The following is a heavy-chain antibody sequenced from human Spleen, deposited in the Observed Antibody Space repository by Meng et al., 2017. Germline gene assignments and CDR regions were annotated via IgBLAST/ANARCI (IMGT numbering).Heavy chain of an antibody. CDR2: INPKSGDT. V-gene: IGHV1-2*06. Sequence: ASVKVSCKASGYTFTGQYVHWVRQAPGQGLEWMGRINPKSGDTHYAQKFQGRVTMTGDTSISTAYMELSGLRSDDTAMYYCARDEDISAAGKLFGDYWGQGALVTVSS. CDR1: GYTFTGQY. CDR3: ARDEDISAAGKLFGDY. J-gene: IGHJ4*02. D-gene: IGHD6-13*01.